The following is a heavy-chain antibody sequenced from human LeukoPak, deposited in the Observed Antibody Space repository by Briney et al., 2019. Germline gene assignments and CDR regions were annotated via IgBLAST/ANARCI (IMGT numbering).Heavy chain of an antibody. Sequence: GGSLRLSCAGSGFTFNNYAMTWVRQAPGKGLEWVSGISGSGGSTYYADSVKGRFTISRDNSKNTLHLQMRSLRAEDTVVYYCATHRNREPWELLFAFDIWGQGTMVTVSS. V-gene: IGHV3-23*01. CDR2: ISGSGGST. D-gene: IGHD1-26*01. J-gene: IGHJ3*02. CDR1: GFTFNNYA. CDR3: ATHRNREPWELLFAFDI.